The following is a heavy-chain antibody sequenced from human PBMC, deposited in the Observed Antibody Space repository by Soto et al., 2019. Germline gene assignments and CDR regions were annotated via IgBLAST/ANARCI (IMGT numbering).Heavy chain of an antibody. CDR3: ARIAPAMTTVITPYFDY. Sequence: SGPTLVNPTQTLTLTCTFSGFSLSTSGMCVSWIRQPLGKALEWLARIDWDDDKYYSTSLKTRLTISKDTSKNQVVLTMTNMDPVDTATYYCARIAPAMTTVITPYFDYWGQGTLVTVSS. V-gene: IGHV2-70*11. J-gene: IGHJ4*02. D-gene: IGHD4-17*01. CDR1: GFSLSTSGMC. CDR2: IDWDDDK.